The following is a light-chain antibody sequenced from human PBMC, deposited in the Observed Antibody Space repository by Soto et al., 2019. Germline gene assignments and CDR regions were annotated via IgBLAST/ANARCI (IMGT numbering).Light chain of an antibody. V-gene: IGLV2-14*01. CDR1: SSDVGGYNY. CDR3: SSYTRSDTVV. CDR2: EVS. Sequence: QSVLTQPASVSGSPGQSITISCTGTSSDVGGYNYASWYQQHPGKAPKLMIYEVSNRPSGVSTRFSGSKSGNTASLTISGLQAEDEADYSCSSYTRSDTVVFGGGTKLTVL. J-gene: IGLJ2*01.